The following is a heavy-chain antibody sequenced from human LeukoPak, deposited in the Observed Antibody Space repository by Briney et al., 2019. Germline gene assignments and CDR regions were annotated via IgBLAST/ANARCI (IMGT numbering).Heavy chain of an antibody. Sequence: TTGGSLRLSCAASGFTFSSYSMNWVRQAPGKGLEWVSSISSSSSYIYYADSVKGRFTISRDNAKNSLYLQMNSLRAEDTAVYYCARDRSYYDFWSGYSGYSGGYFDYWGQGTLVTVSS. CDR3: ARDRSYYDFWSGYSGYSGGYFDY. V-gene: IGHV3-21*01. J-gene: IGHJ4*02. CDR2: ISSSSSYI. D-gene: IGHD3-3*01. CDR1: GFTFSSYS.